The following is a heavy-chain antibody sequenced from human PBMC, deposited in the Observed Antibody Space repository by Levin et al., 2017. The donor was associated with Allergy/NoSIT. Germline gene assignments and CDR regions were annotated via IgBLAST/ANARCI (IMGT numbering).Heavy chain of an antibody. CDR1: GFSLSTSGVG. J-gene: IGHJ5*02. CDR3: AHRPPGITIFGVVIRVGRLRYNWFDP. Sequence: GSGPTLVKPTQTLTLTCTFSGFSLSTSGVGVGWIRQPPGKALEWLALIYWDDDKRYSPSLKSRLTITKDTSKNQVVLTMTNMDPVDTATYYCAHRPPGITIFGVVIRVGRLRYNWFDPWGQGTLVTVSS. D-gene: IGHD3-3*01. CDR2: IYWDDDK. V-gene: IGHV2-5*02.